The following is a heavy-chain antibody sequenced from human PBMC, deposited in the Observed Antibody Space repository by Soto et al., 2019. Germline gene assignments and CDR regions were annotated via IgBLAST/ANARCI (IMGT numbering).Heavy chain of an antibody. V-gene: IGHV3-23*01. CDR3: ARRGSGSYYDS. D-gene: IGHD1-26*01. Sequence: EVQLLESGGGLVQPGGSLRLSCAASGFTFSSYAMRWVRQAPVKGLEWVSAITGSGGSTYYADSVKGRFTISRDNSKNTPYVQMNRLRAEYTAAYYCARRGSGSYYDSWGQGTLVTVSS. CDR2: ITGSGGST. J-gene: IGHJ4*02. CDR1: GFTFSSYA.